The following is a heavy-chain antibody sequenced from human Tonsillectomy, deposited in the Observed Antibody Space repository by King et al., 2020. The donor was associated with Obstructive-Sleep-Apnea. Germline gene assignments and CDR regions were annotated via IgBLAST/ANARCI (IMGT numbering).Heavy chain of an antibody. CDR2: IWYDGSNK. CDR3: ARGAHIIVGAIVAFDI. Sequence: VQLVESGGGVVQPGRSLRLSCAASGFTFSSYGMHWVRQAPGKGLEWVAVIWYDGSNKYYADSVKGRFTISRDNSKNTLYLQMNSRRAEDTAVYYCARGAHIIVGAIVAFDIWGQGTMVTVSS. D-gene: IGHD1-26*01. J-gene: IGHJ3*02. V-gene: IGHV3-33*01. CDR1: GFTFSSYG.